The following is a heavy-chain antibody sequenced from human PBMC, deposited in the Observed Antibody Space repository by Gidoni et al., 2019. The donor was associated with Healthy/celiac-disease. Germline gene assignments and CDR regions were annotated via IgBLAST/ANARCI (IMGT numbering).Heavy chain of an antibody. V-gene: IGHV4-39*01. D-gene: IGHD3-22*01. CDR1: GGSISSSSYH. Sequence: QLQLQESGPGLVKPSETLSLTCTVSGGSISSSSYHWGWIRQPPGKGLEWIGSIYYSGSTYYNPSLKSRVTISVDTSKNQFSLKLSSVTAADTAVYYCARLPYDSSGYYFYWGQGTLVTVSS. CDR2: IYYSGST. J-gene: IGHJ4*02. CDR3: ARLPYDSSGYYFY.